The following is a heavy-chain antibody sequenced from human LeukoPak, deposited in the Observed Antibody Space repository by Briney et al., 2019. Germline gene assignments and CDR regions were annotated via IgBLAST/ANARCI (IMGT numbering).Heavy chain of an antibody. V-gene: IGHV4-34*01. Sequence: PSETLSLTCAVYGGSFSGYYWSWIRQPPGKGLEWIGEINHSGSTNYNPSLKSRVTISVDTSKNQFSLKLSSVTAADTAVYYCARGRTTTVVTPEARYFDLWGRGTLVTVSP. CDR2: INHSGST. CDR3: ARGRTTTVVTPEARYFDL. CDR1: GGSFSGYY. D-gene: IGHD4-23*01. J-gene: IGHJ2*01.